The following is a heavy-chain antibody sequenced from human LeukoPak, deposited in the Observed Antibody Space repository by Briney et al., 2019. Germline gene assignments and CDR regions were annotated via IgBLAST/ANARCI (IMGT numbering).Heavy chain of an antibody. J-gene: IGHJ4*02. CDR1: GFTFSRYE. CDR3: ARGVTVTTDF. Sequence: PGGSLRLSCAASGFTFSRYEMNWVRQAPGKGLEWVSGLSGSGGSTFYADSVKGRFTISRDNSKNTVYLQMNSLRGEDTAMYYCARGVTVTTDFWGQGTLVTVSS. CDR2: LSGSGGST. V-gene: IGHV3-23*01. D-gene: IGHD4-17*01.